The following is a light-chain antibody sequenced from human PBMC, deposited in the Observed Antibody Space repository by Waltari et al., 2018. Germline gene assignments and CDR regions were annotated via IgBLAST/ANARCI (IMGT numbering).Light chain of an antibody. V-gene: IGKV3-11*01. CDR2: DAA. J-gene: IGKJ1*01. CDR3: QLRSKWLRT. CDR1: QSVRTY. Sequence: EIVLTQSPATLSLSPGERATLSCRASQSVRTYLAWYQQKPGQAPRPLSYDAATRATAIPARFSGSGSGTDFTLTISSLEPEDFAVYYCQLRSKWLRTFGQGTKVEV.